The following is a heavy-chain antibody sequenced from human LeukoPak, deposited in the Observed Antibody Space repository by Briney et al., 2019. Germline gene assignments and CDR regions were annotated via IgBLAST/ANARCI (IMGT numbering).Heavy chain of an antibody. J-gene: IGHJ6*03. D-gene: IGHD6-19*01. Sequence: GGSLRLSCAASGFTFSSYSMNWVRQAPGKGLEWVSSISSSSSYIYYADSVKGRFTISRDNAKNSLYLQMNSLRAEDTAVYYCAREGSSGQYYYYYYYMDVWGKGTTVTVSS. CDR2: ISSSSSYI. CDR1: GFTFSSYS. CDR3: AREGSSGQYYYYYYYMDV. V-gene: IGHV3-21*01.